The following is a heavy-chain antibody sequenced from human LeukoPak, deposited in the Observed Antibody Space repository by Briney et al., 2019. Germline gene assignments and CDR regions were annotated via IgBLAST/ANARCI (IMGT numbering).Heavy chain of an antibody. Sequence: PSETLSLTCTVSGGSISSGNYYWSWIRQPPGKGLELIGYVYYSGSTYYNPSLKSRLTMSLDTPKNQFSLKLSSVTAADTAVYFCARVLYGSGSLYFFDYWGQGTLVTVSS. V-gene: IGHV4-30-4*01. CDR3: ARVLYGSGSLYFFDY. J-gene: IGHJ4*02. CDR1: GGSISSGNYY. CDR2: VYYSGST. D-gene: IGHD3-10*01.